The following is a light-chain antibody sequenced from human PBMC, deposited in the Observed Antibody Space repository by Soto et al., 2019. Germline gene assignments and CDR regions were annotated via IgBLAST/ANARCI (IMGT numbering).Light chain of an antibody. J-gene: IGLJ2*01. CDR1: SSNIGAGYD. V-gene: IGLV1-40*01. CDR2: GNS. CDR3: KYYDSSLSVV. Sequence: QSVLTQPPSVSGAPGQRVTISCTGSSSNIGAGYDVHWYQQLPGTAPQLLIDGNSKRPSGLPDRFSGSKSGTSASLAITGLEAEDADDYYCKYYDSSLSVVFGGGTKLTVL.